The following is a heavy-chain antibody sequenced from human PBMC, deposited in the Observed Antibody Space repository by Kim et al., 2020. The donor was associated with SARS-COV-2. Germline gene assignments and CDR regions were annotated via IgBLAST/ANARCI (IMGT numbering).Heavy chain of an antibody. CDR3: TTGPAAGSDV. J-gene: IGHJ6*02. CDR2: TT. D-gene: IGHD6-13*01. Sequence: TTDYAAPVKGRFIISRDDSKDMLYLQMNGLKTEDTAVYYCTTGPAAGSDVWGQGTTVTVSS. V-gene: IGHV3-15*01.